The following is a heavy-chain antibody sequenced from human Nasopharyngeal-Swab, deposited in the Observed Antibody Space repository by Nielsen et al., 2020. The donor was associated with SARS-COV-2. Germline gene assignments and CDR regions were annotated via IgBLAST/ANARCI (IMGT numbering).Heavy chain of an antibody. D-gene: IGHD3-10*01. CDR3: ARDLLDIWFGELSFLGWFDP. Sequence: WIRQSPSRGLEWLGRTYYRSKWYNDYAVSVKSRITINPDTSKNQFSLQLNSVTPEDTAVYYCARDLLDIWFGELSFLGWFDPWGPRTLVTVSS. V-gene: IGHV6-1*01. J-gene: IGHJ5*02. CDR2: TYYRSKWYN.